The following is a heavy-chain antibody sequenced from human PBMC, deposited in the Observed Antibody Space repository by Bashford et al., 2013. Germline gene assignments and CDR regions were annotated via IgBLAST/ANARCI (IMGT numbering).Heavy chain of an antibody. V-gene: IGHV3-23*01. D-gene: IGHD3-22*01. Sequence: GGSLRLSCEASGFTFTNYAMTWVRQAPGKGLEWVSIISNSGGSTYYADSVKGRFTISRDNSKNTLYLQMNSLRAEDTAVYYCVKDGARSSGRSNGRTSKHWGQGHPWSPSPQ. CDR3: VKDGARSSGRSNGRTSKH. CDR2: ISNSGGST. J-gene: IGHJ1*01. CDR1: GFTFTNYA.